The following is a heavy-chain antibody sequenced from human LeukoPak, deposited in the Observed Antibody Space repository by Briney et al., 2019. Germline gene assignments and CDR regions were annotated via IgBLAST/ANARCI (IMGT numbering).Heavy chain of an antibody. CDR1: GYTFTGYY. J-gene: IGHJ6*03. CDR3: ARDTSGHSYGFYYMDV. Sequence: ASVKVSCKASGYTFTGYYMHWGRQAPGQGLEWMGWINPNSGGTNYAQKFQGRVTMTGDTSVSTAYMELSRLRSDDTAVYYCARDTSGHSYGFYYMDVWGKGTTVTISS. D-gene: IGHD5-18*01. V-gene: IGHV1-2*02. CDR2: INPNSGGT.